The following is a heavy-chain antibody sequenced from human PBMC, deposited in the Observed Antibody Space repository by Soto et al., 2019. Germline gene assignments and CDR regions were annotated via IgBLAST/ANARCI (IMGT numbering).Heavy chain of an antibody. CDR2: IFYSGTT. D-gene: IGHD1-1*01. Sequence: QVQLQESGPGLVKPSQTLSLTCTVSGGSISSGGYFWSWIRQPPGKGLGCIGNIFYSGTTYYNPSLTSRVTISVDTSKNQFSLKLSSVTAADTAVYFCARGVLYWGQGTLVTVSS. CDR3: ARGVLY. J-gene: IGHJ4*02. CDR1: GGSISSGGYF. V-gene: IGHV4-31*03.